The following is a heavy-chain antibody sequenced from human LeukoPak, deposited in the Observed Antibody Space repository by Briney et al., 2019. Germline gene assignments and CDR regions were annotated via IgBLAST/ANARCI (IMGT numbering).Heavy chain of an antibody. Sequence: SETLSLTCTVSGGSISSYYWSWIRQPPGKGLEWIGYIYYSGSTNYNPSLKSRVTISVDTSKNQFSLKLSSVTAADTAVYYCARMIAHCYFDYWGQGTLVTVSS. CDR3: ARMIAHCYFDY. D-gene: IGHD3-22*01. CDR1: GGSISSYY. CDR2: IYYSGST. J-gene: IGHJ4*02. V-gene: IGHV4-59*01.